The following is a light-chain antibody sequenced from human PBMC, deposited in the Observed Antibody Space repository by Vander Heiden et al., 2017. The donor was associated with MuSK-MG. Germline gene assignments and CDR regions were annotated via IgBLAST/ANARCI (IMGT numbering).Light chain of an antibody. CDR2: AAS. J-gene: IGKJ4*01. V-gene: IGKV1-39*01. CDR1: QSISSY. CDR3: RQSDSTALT. Sequence: DIQMTQSPSSLSASVGDRVTITCRASQSISSYLNSYQQKPGKAPKLLIYAASSLQSAVPSTFSGSGSGTDFTLTIIRLQPEDFATYYCRQSDSTALTFGGGTKVEIK.